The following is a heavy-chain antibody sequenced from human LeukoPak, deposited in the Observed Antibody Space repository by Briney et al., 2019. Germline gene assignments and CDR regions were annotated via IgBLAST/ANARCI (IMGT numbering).Heavy chain of an antibody. CDR1: GFTFSDYG. V-gene: IGHV3-33*01. CDR3: ARGSGGIMVRGVRQPDI. D-gene: IGHD3-10*01. J-gene: IGHJ4*02. Sequence: GGSLRLSCAASGFTFSDYGMPWVRQAPGKGLEWVAVIWYDESNEFYSDSVMGRFTISRDNSKNTVYLQMNSLRAADTALYYCARGSGGIMVRGVRQPDIWGQGKLVTVSS. CDR2: IWYDESNE.